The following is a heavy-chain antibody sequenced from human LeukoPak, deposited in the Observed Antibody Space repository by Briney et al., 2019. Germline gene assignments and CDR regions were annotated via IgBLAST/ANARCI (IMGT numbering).Heavy chain of an antibody. Sequence: ASVRVSCKASGYTFTSYYMHWVRQAPGQGLEWMGIINPSGESTRYAQKFQGRVTMTRDTSTSTVYMDLSSLRSEDTAVYYCARASGSNNFYFDYWGQGTLVTVFS. D-gene: IGHD3-10*01. V-gene: IGHV1-46*01. CDR3: ARASGSNNFYFDY. J-gene: IGHJ4*02. CDR1: GYTFTSYY. CDR2: INPSGEST.